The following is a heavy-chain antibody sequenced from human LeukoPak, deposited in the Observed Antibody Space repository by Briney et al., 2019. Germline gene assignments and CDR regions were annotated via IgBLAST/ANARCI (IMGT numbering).Heavy chain of an antibody. D-gene: IGHD2-15*01. V-gene: IGHV3-33*01. CDR3: ARDPLDLAAQPTRGVYYYYGMDV. Sequence: GGSLRLSCAAPGFTFSSYGMHWVRQAPGKGLEWVAVIWYDGSNKYYADSVKGRFTISRDNSKNTLYLQMNSLRAEDTAVYYSARDPLDLAAQPTRGVYYYYGMDVWGKGTTVTVSS. CDR1: GFTFSSYG. J-gene: IGHJ6*04. CDR2: IWYDGSNK.